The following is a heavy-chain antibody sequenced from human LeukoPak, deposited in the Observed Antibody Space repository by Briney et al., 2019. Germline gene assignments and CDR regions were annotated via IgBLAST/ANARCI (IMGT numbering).Heavy chain of an antibody. V-gene: IGHV4-59*01. CDR1: GGSISGYY. CDR2: IHYSGST. CDR3: VREGYDSSGYFLDY. D-gene: IGHD3-22*01. Sequence: SETLSLTCTVSGGSISGYYWSRIRQSPGRGLEWMGNIHYSGSTDYNPSLKSRVTMSVDTSKNQCSLKLSSVTAADAAVYYCVREGYDSSGYFLDYWGQGTLVTVSS. J-gene: IGHJ4*02.